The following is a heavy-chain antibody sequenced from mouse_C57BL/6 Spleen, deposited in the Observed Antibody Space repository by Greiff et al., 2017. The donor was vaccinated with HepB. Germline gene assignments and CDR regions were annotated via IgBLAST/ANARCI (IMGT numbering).Heavy chain of an antibody. CDR2: FDPNSGGT. CDR1: GYTFTSYW. V-gene: IGHV1-72*01. Sequence: QVQLQQPGAELVKPGASVKLSCKASGYTFTSYWMHWVKQRPGRGLEWIGRFDPNSGGTKYNEKFKSKATLTVDKPSSTAYMQLSSLTSEDSAVSCSAREGSTYSHFDYWGQGTTLTVSS. D-gene: IGHD2-12*01. CDR3: AREGSTYSHFDY. J-gene: IGHJ2*01.